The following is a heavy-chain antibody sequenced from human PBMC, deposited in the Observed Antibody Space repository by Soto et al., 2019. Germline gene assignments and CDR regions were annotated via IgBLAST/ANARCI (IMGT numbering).Heavy chain of an antibody. CDR2: IYYSGST. Sequence: SETLSLTCTVSGGSISSYYWSWIRQPPGKGLEWIGYIYYSGSTNYNPSLKSRVTISVDTSKNQFSLKLSSVTAADTAVYYCARGRLLEWLSFDYWGQGTLVTVSS. V-gene: IGHV4-59*01. J-gene: IGHJ4*02. CDR1: GGSISSYY. D-gene: IGHD3-3*01. CDR3: ARGRLLEWLSFDY.